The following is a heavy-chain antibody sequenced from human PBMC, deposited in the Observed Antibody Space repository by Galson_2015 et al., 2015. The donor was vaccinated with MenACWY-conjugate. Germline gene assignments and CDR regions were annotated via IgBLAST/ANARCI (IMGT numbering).Heavy chain of an antibody. J-gene: IGHJ4*02. CDR2: ISYDGSNK. V-gene: IGHV3-30*18. CDR3: AKDLLGGGYDRTNFDY. Sequence: SLRLSCAASGFTFSSYGMHWVRQAPGKGLEWVAVISYDGSNKYYADSVKGRFTISRDNSKNTLYLQMNSLRAEDTAVYYCAKDLLGGGYDRTNFDYWGQGTLVTVSS. CDR1: GFTFSSYG. D-gene: IGHD5-12*01.